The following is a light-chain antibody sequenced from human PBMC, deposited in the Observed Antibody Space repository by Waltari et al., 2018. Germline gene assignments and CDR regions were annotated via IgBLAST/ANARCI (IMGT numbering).Light chain of an antibody. V-gene: IGKV1-12*01. CDR3: QQANNFPLT. J-gene: IGKJ4*01. CDR2: KTS. CDR1: QDIGSW. Sequence: DIQMTQSPSSVSSSVGDRVTLTCRASQDIGSWLAWYQQRPGKAPQLLIYKTSMLQSGVPSRFSGSGSETNFSLTIASLQPEDFATYYCQQANNFPLTFGGGTRVDIK.